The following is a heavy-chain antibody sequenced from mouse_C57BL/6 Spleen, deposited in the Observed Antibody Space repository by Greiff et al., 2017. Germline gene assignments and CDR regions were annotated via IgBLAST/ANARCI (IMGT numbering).Heavy chain of an antibody. D-gene: IGHD1-1*01. V-gene: IGHV1-64*01. CDR2: IHPNSGST. CDR3: ARDYYGSSSAWFAY. J-gene: IGHJ3*01. Sequence: QVQLQQPGAELVKPGASVKLSCKASGYTFTSYWMHWVKQRPGQGLEWIGMIHPNSGSTNYNEKFKSKATLTVDKSSSTAYMQLSSLTSEDSAVYYGARDYYGSSSAWFAYWGQGTLVTVSA. CDR1: GYTFTSYW.